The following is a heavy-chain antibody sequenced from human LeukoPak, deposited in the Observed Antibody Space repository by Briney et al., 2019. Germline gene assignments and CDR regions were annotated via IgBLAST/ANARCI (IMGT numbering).Heavy chain of an antibody. V-gene: IGHV1-8*01. J-gene: IGHJ5*02. CDR3: ARVVTHYDFWSGYSWFDP. CDR2: MNPNSGNT. D-gene: IGHD3-3*01. CDR1: GYTFTSYD. Sequence: GASVKVSCKASGYTFTSYDINWARQATGQGLEWMGWMNPNSGNTGYAQKFQGRVTMTRNTSISTAYMELSSLRSEDTAVYYCARVVTHYDFWSGYSWFDPWGQGTLVTVSS.